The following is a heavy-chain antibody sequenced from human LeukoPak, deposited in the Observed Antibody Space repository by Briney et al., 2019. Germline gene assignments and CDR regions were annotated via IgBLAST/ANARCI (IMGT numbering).Heavy chain of an antibody. CDR1: GYAITELP. CDR2: FDPEDGYT. J-gene: IGHJ4*02. V-gene: IGHV1-24*01. Sequence: GASVKVSCKVSGYAITELPMHWVRQFPGKGLEWMGGFDPEDGYTMYAQKFQGRISMTEDTSTNTAYLDVGSLRSEDTAAYYCATGLLPKVYDFWTDWGQGTLVTVSS. D-gene: IGHD3-3*01. CDR3: ATGLLPKVYDFWTD.